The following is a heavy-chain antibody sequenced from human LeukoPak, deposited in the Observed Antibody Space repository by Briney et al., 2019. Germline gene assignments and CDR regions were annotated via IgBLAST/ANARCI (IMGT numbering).Heavy chain of an antibody. D-gene: IGHD2-15*01. CDR1: GFPFSNYG. V-gene: IGHV3-30*03. J-gene: IGHJ3*02. Sequence: GRSLRLSCAASGFPFSNYGMHWVRQAPGKGLEWVAVISYDGSIIYYADSVKGRFTISRDNSKSTLQMNSLRTEDTAVYYCARGYCSGGSCYNWGAFDIWGQGTMVTVSS. CDR2: ISYDGSII. CDR3: ARGYCSGGSCYNWGAFDI.